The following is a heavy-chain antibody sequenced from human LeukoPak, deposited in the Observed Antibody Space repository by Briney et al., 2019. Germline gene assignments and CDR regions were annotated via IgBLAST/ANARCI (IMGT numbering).Heavy chain of an antibody. J-gene: IGHJ3*02. CDR2: INHSGST. V-gene: IGHV4-34*01. CDR1: GGSISSYY. CDR3: ARARLNYYGSGSHSAFDI. D-gene: IGHD3-10*01. Sequence: PSETLSLTCTVSGGSISSYYWSWIRQPPGKGLEWIGEINHSGSTNYNPSLKSRVTISVDTSKNQFSLKLSSVTAADTAVYYCARARLNYYGSGSHSAFDIWGQGTMVTVSS.